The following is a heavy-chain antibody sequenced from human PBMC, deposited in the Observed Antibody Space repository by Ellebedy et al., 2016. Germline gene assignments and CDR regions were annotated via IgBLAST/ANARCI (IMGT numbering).Heavy chain of an antibody. CDR2: IYYSGST. D-gene: IGHD3-9*01. CDR1: GGSVSSSSYY. CDR3: ARQFSSILTGYYGQFDY. J-gene: IGHJ4*02. V-gene: IGHV4-39*01. Sequence: SETLSLXXTVSGGSVSSSSYYWGWIRQPPGKGLEWIGSIYYSGSTYYNPSLKSRVTISVDTSKNQFSLKLSSVTAADTAVYYCARQFSSILTGYYGQFDYWGQGTLVTVSS.